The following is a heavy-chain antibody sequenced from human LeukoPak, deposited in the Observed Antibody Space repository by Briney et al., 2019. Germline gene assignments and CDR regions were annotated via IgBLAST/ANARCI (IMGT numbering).Heavy chain of an antibody. J-gene: IGHJ3*02. V-gene: IGHV1-69*05. Sequence: SVKVSCKASGGTFSSYAISWVRQAPGQGLEWMGGIIPIFGTANYAQKFQGRVTITTDESTSTAYMELSSLRSEDTAVYYCARDHAVTPTDAFDIWGQGTMVTVSS. D-gene: IGHD2-21*02. CDR3: ARDHAVTPTDAFDI. CDR1: GGTFSSYA. CDR2: IIPIFGTA.